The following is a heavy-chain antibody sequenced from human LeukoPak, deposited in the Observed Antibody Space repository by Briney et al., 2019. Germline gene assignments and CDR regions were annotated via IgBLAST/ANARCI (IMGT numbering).Heavy chain of an antibody. CDR2: ISSSGSTI. Sequence: YPGGSLRLSCAASGFTFSSYEMNWVRQAPGKGLEWVSYISSSGSTIYYADSVNGRFTISRDNAKNSLYLQMNSLRAEDTAVYYCARSHDSSGYNYFDYGGQGTLVTVSA. CDR1: GFTFSSYE. V-gene: IGHV3-48*03. D-gene: IGHD3-22*01. CDR3: ARSHDSSGYNYFDY. J-gene: IGHJ4*02.